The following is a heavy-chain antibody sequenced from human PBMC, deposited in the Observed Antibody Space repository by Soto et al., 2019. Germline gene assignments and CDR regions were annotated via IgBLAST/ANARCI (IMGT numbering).Heavy chain of an antibody. CDR2: FNPNSGDT. Sequence: SVKVSCKASGYIFTAYSMHWVRQAPGQGLEWVGWFNPNSGDTIYAQKFQGRVTLTGDTSISTAYMELYSLTSDDTAVYYCAREASAVISLDYWGQGTLVTVSS. V-gene: IGHV1-2*02. CDR3: AREASAVISLDY. D-gene: IGHD6-19*01. J-gene: IGHJ4*02. CDR1: GYIFTAYS.